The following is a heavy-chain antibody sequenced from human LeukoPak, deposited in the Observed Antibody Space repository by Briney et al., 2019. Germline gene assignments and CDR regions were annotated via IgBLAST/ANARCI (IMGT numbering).Heavy chain of an antibody. CDR3: ASPQEYCSGGSCYSYDY. J-gene: IGHJ4*02. CDR2: INPNSGGT. V-gene: IGHV1-2*02. D-gene: IGHD2-15*01. CDR1: RYTFTGYY. Sequence: ASVKVSCKASRYTFTGYYIHWVRLAPGQGLEWMGWINPNSGGTNSAQKFKGRVTMTRDTSITTVYMELSRLRSDDTAVYYCASPQEYCSGGSCYSYDYWGQGTLVTVSS.